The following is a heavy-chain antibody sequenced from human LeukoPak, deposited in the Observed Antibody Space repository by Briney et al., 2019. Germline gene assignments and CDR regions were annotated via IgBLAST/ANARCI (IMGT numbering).Heavy chain of an antibody. V-gene: IGHV3-23*01. CDR2: ISGSGGST. CDR1: GFTFSSYA. J-gene: IGHJ5*02. CDR3: AKDSGVSSYYDSSGSPLGWFDP. Sequence: GGSLRLSCAASGFTFSSYAMSWVRQAPGKGLEWVSAISGSGGSTYYADSVKGRFTISRDNSKYTLYLQMNSLRAEDTAVYYCAKDSGVSSYYDSSGSPLGWFDPWGQGTLVTVSS. D-gene: IGHD3-22*01.